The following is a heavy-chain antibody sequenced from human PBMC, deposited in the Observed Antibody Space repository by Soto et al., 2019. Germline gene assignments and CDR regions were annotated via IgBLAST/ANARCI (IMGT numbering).Heavy chain of an antibody. CDR2: ISSSSSTI. J-gene: IGHJ4*02. CDR3: ARDLDSSGWQYYFDY. CDR1: GFTFSSYS. D-gene: IGHD6-19*01. Sequence: EVQLVESGGGLVQPGGSLRLSCAASGFTFSSYSMNWVRQAPGKGLEWVSYISSSSSTIYYADSVKGRFTISRDNAKNSLNLQMNSLRDEDTAVYYCARDLDSSGWQYYFDYWGQGTLVTVSS. V-gene: IGHV3-48*02.